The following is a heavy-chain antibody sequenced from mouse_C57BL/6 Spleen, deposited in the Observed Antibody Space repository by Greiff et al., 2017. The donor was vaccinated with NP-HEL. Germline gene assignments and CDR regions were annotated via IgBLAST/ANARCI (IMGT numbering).Heavy chain of an antibody. V-gene: IGHV1-72*01. CDR1: GYTFTSYW. CDR2: IDPNSGGT. CDR3: ARSRYSAVYYGSRDAMDY. Sequence: QVQLQQPGAELVKPGASVKLSCKASGYTFTSYWMHWVKQRPGRGLEWIGRIDPNSGGTKYNEKFKSKATLTVDKPSSTAYMQLSSLTSEDSAVYYCARSRYSAVYYGSRDAMDYWGQGTSVTVSS. D-gene: IGHD1-1*01. J-gene: IGHJ4*01.